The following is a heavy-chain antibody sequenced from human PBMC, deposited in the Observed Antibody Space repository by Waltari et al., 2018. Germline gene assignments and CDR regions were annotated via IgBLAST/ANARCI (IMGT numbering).Heavy chain of an antibody. CDR2: ISYDGTNK. CDR3: AKANLIQDYFYYFGMDV. CDR1: GFIFTTYG. Sequence: QEQLVESGGGVVQPGRSLRLSCEASGFIFTTYGWPWVRQAPGKGLEWVGVISYDGTNKFYADSVKGRFTISRDNSKHILYLHMDSLRTEDTAVYHCAKANLIQDYFYYFGMDVWGQGTTVTVSS. D-gene: IGHD5-18*01. V-gene: IGHV3-30*18. J-gene: IGHJ6*02.